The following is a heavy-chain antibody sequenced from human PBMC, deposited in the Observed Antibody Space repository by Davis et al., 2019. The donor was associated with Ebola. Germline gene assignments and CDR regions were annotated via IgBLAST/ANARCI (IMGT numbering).Heavy chain of an antibody. D-gene: IGHD1/OR15-1a*01. CDR1: GWPFSGYY. CDR3: ARFRRTFYYYYGMDV. V-gene: IGHV4-34*01. J-gene: IGHJ6*02. CDR2: INHSGST. Sequence: SETLSLTCAAYGWPFSGYYWSWIRQPPGKGLEWIGEINHSGSTNYNPSLKSRVTISVDTSKNQFSLKLSSVTAADTAVYYCARFRRTFYYYYGMDVWGQGATVTVSS.